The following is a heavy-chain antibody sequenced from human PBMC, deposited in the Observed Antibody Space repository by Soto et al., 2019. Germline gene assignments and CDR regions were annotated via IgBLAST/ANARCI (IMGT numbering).Heavy chain of an antibody. V-gene: IGHV4-31*03. CDR1: AGSISRGRYY. CDR3: ARPKTIGAAAGKGWFDP. Sequence: SETLSHTCTVSAGSISRGRYYWYWIRQHKEKGLEWIGYIYYSGGTYYNPSLKSRVTISVDTSKNQFSLKLTSVTAADMAMYYCARPKTIGAAAGKGWFDPWGQGTLVTVS. CDR2: IYYSGGT. D-gene: IGHD6-13*01. J-gene: IGHJ5*02.